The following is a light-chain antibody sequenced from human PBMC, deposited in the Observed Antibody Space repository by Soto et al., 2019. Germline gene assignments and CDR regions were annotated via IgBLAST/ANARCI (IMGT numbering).Light chain of an antibody. Sequence: DLQMTLSPSALAASVVDRVSITCRASQGISSWLAWYQQKPGKAPKLLIYAASSLQSGVPSRFSGSGSGTDFTLTITSLQPEDFATYYCQQDNSFPLTFGGGTKVDIK. J-gene: IGKJ4*01. V-gene: IGKV1-12*01. CDR3: QQDNSFPLT. CDR2: AAS. CDR1: QGISSW.